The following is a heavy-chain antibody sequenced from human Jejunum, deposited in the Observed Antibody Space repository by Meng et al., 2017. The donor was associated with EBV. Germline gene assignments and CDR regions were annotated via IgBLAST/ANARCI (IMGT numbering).Heavy chain of an antibody. CDR2: IYHIGST. Sequence: QPHLRESRSGLVNPSQTLSLTRALSGDSITRGAYVWSWIRQPPGKGLEWSGNIYHIGSTYYNPSLKSRVTISVDRSKNQFSLKLTSVTAADTAVYYCARGGPDFGDYVPFDYWGQGTLVTVSS. CDR3: ARGGPDFGDYVPFDY. J-gene: IGHJ4*02. V-gene: IGHV4-30-2*01. D-gene: IGHD4-17*01. CDR1: GDSITRGAYV.